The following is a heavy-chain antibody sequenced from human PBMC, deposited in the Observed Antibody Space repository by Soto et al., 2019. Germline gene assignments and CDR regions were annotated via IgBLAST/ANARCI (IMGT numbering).Heavy chain of an antibody. CDR2: VYYSGST. V-gene: IGHV4-30-4*01. CDR1: GGSISSGDYY. Sequence: SETLSLTCTVSGGSISSGDYYWSWIRQPPGKGLEWIGYVYYSGSTYCNPSLKSRVTISVDTSKNQFSLKLSSVTAADTAVYYCARVPKGDQYYYHNSGYYYGPFDYWGQGTLVTVSS. D-gene: IGHD3-22*01. J-gene: IGHJ4*02. CDR3: ARVPKGDQYYYHNSGYYYGPFDY.